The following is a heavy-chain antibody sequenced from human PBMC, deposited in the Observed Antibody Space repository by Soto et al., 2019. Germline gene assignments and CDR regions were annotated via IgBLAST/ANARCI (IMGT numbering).Heavy chain of an antibody. CDR2: IWYDGSNK. J-gene: IGHJ4*02. CDR3: ARNDRGSSREFDY. Sequence: GGSLRLSCAASGFTFSSYGMHWFRQAPGKGLEWVAVIWYDGSNKYYADSVKGRFTISRDNSKNTLYLQMNSLGAEDTAVYYCARNDRGSSREFDYWGQGTLVTVSS. V-gene: IGHV3-33*01. D-gene: IGHD6-13*01. CDR1: GFTFSSYG.